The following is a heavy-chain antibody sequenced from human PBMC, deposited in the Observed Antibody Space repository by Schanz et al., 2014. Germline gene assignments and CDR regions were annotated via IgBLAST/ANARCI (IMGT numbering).Heavy chain of an antibody. CDR2: ISFDGRNT. V-gene: IGHV3-30*18. CDR3: AKEKEEVAADGSFFDY. CDR1: GFTFRNYG. Sequence: QVQLVESGGGLVQPGGSLRLSCAASGFTFRNYGLHWVRQAPGKGLEWVGFISFDGRNTGYAHSVKGRFTISRDNSKNTVNLQMNSLRAEDTAVYYCAKEKEEVAADGSFFDYWGQGTLVTVSS. D-gene: IGHD6-13*01. J-gene: IGHJ4*02.